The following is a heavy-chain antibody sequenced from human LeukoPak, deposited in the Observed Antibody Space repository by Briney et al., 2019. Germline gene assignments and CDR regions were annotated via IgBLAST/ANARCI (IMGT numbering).Heavy chain of an antibody. V-gene: IGHV4-39*07. CDR2: IYYSGST. Sequence: SETLSLTCTVSGGSISSSSYYWGWIRQPPGKGLEWIGSIYYSGSTYYNPSLKSRVTISVDTSKNQFSLKLSSVTAADTAVYYCARGLLGSYTMYYFDYWGQGTLVTVSS. D-gene: IGHD1-26*01. CDR1: GGSISSSSYY. J-gene: IGHJ4*02. CDR3: ARGLLGSYTMYYFDY.